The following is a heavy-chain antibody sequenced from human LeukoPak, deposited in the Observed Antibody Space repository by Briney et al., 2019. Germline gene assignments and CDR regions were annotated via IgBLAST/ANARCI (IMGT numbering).Heavy chain of an antibody. Sequence: PGGSLRLSCAASGFTFSSYWMHWVRQAPGKGLEWVANIKEDGRGKYYVDSVKGRFTISRDNAKNSLYLEMNSLRGEDTAVYYCARDGDYFDYWGQGTLVTVSS. J-gene: IGHJ4*02. D-gene: IGHD3-16*01. CDR2: IKEDGRGK. CDR3: ARDGDYFDY. V-gene: IGHV3-7*01. CDR1: GFTFSSYW.